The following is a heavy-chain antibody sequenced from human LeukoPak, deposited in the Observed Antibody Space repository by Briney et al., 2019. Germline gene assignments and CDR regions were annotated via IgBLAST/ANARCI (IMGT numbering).Heavy chain of an antibody. V-gene: IGHV3-48*01. Sequence: GGSLRLSCATSGFTFSAYSMIWVRQTPGKGLECLSYITSSSDSIHYADSVRGRFTVSRDNAKNSLYLQMNSLRAEDTAVYYCARSISDIVVVVANYGMDVWGQGTTVTVSS. D-gene: IGHD2-15*01. CDR1: GFTFSAYS. CDR2: ITSSSDSI. CDR3: ARSISDIVVVVANYGMDV. J-gene: IGHJ6*02.